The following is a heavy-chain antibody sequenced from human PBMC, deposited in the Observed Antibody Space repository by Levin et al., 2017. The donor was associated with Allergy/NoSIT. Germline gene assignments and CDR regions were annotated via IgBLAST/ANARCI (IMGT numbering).Heavy chain of an antibody. V-gene: IGHV3-21*01. J-gene: IGHJ4*02. CDR3: AREQLVRGRFGFDY. CDR1: GFTFSSYS. CDR2: ISSSSSYI. Sequence: TSGGSLRLSCAASGFTFSSYSMNWVRQAPGKGLEWVSSISSSSSYIYYADSVKGRFTISRDNAKNSLYLQMNSLRAEDTAVYYCAREQLVRGRFGFDYWGQGTLVTVSS. D-gene: IGHD6-13*01.